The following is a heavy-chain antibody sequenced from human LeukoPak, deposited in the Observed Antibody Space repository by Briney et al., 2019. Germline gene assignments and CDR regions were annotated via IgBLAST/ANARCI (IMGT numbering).Heavy chain of an antibody. CDR2: ISYDGSNK. CDR3: AKAEWGSDAFDI. CDR1: GFTFSSYG. D-gene: IGHD1-26*01. V-gene: IGHV3-30*18. J-gene: IGHJ3*02. Sequence: GRSLRLSCAASGFTFSSYGMRWVRQAPGKGLEWVAVISYDGSNKYYADSVKGRFTISRDNSKNTLYLQMNSLRAEDTAVYYCAKAEWGSDAFDIWGQGTMVTVSS.